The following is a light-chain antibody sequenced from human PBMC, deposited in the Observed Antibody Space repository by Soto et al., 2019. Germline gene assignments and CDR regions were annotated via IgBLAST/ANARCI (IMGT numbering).Light chain of an antibody. Sequence: QSVLTQPASVSGSPGQPITISCTGTSSDVGNYNLVSWYQQYPGKAPKLMIYEGGKRPSGVSNRFSGSKSGNTASLTISGLQAEDEADYYCCSFALRSTLIFGGGTKVTVL. V-gene: IGLV2-23*01. CDR1: SSDVGNYNL. CDR3: CSFALRSTLI. J-gene: IGLJ2*01. CDR2: EGG.